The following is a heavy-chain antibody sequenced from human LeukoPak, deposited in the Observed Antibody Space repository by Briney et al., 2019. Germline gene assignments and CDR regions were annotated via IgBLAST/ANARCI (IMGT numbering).Heavy chain of an antibody. CDR3: AREPPHFDIDYYDSSGPRFDP. D-gene: IGHD3-22*01. CDR2: INPNSGGT. CDR1: GYTFTGYY. V-gene: IGHV1-2*02. Sequence: ASVKVSCKASGYTFTGYYMHWVRQAPGQGLAWMGWINPNSGGTNYAQKFQGRVTMTRDTSISTAYMELSRLRSDDTAVYYCAREPPHFDIDYYDSSGPRFDPWGQGTLVTVSS. J-gene: IGHJ5*02.